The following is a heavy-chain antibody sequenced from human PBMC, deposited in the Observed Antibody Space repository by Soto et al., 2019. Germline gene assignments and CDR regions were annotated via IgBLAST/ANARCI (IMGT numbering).Heavy chain of an antibody. J-gene: IGHJ4*02. CDR1: GYTLTELS. Sequence: ASVKVSCKVSGYTLTELSMHWVRQAPGKGLEWMGGFDPEDGETIYAQKFQGRVTMTEDTSTDTAYMVLSSLRSEDTAVYYCATIWGSYRYTEMAYWGQGTLVTVSS. CDR2: FDPEDGET. D-gene: IGHD3-16*02. V-gene: IGHV1-24*01. CDR3: ATIWGSYRYTEMAY.